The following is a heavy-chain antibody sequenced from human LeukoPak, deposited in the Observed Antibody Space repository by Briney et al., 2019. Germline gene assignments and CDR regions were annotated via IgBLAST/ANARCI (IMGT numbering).Heavy chain of an antibody. CDR1: GFTFSTYG. V-gene: IGHV3-23*01. CDR2: ISGSGGTT. CDR3: ATTTVTAYYYYGMDV. J-gene: IGHJ6*02. Sequence: GSLRLSCAASGFTFSTYGMSWVRQAPGKGLEWVSTISGSGGTTNYADSVKGRFTISRDNAKNSLYLQMNSLRAEDTAVYYCATTTVTAYYYYGMDVWGQGTTVTVSS. D-gene: IGHD4-11*01.